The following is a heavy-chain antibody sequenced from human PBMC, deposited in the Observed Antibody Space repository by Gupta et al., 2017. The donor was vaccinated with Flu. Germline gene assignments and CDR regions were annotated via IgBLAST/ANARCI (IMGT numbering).Heavy chain of an antibody. CDR2: INPNSGGT. Sequence: PGQGLEWMGRINPNSGGTNYAQKFQGRVTMTRDTSISTAYMELSRLRSDDTAVYYCARSRITMIVVVNEGLDYWGQGTLVTVSS. J-gene: IGHJ4*02. D-gene: IGHD3-22*01. V-gene: IGHV1-2*06. CDR3: ARSRITMIVVVNEGLDY.